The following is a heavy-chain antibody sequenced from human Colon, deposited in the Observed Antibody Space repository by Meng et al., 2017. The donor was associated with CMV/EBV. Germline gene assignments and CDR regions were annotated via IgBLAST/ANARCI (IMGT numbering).Heavy chain of an antibody. CDR1: GFPVSSKY. CDR2: IYIDDST. D-gene: IGHD3-16*01. J-gene: IGHJ4*02. V-gene: IGHV3-53*01. Sequence: VGLVECGGGLVQPGGPLRLSCAASGFPVSSKYMSWVRQAPGKGLEWVSVIYIDDSTHYADSVEGRFTISRDNSRNTVYLQMNSLRAEDTAVYYCARDSPHAWDWGQGTLVTVSS. CDR3: ARDSPHAWD.